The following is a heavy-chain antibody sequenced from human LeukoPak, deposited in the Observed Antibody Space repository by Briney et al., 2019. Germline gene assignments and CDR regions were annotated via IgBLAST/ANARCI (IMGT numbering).Heavy chain of an antibody. CDR2: INHSGST. J-gene: IGHJ4*02. D-gene: IGHD4-17*01. CDR3: ARIGPGDYYFSDY. CDR1: GGSFSCYY. V-gene: IGHV4-34*01. Sequence: PSETLPLTCAVYGGSFSCYYWSWIRQPPGKGLEWIGEINHSGSTNYNPSLKSRVTISVDTSKNQFSLKLSSVTAAETAVYYCARIGPGDYYFSDYWGQGTLVTVSS.